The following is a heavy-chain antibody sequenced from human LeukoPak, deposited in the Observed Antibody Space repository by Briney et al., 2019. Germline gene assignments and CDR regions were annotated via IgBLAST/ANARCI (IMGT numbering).Heavy chain of an antibody. CDR3: ARVLHKRNYDSSTYYGY. V-gene: IGHV3-23*01. CDR1: GFTFSRYA. J-gene: IGHJ4*02. Sequence: GGSLRLSCAASGFTFSRYAMSWVRQAPGKGLEWVSVISGSGGSTYYADSVKGRFTISRDNAKNSLYLQMNSLRAEDTAVYYCARVLHKRNYDSSTYYGYWGQGTLVTVSS. D-gene: IGHD3-22*01. CDR2: ISGSGGST.